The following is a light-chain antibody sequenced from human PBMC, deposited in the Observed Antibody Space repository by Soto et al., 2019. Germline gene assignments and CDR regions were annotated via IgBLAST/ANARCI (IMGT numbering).Light chain of an antibody. V-gene: IGKV3-11*01. CDR3: QQRSNWPGT. J-gene: IGKJ1*01. CDR1: QSVRNY. Sequence: EIVLTQSPATLALSPGERATLSCRASQSVRNYLAWYQQKPGQAPRLLIYDASNRATGIPARFSGSGSGTDFTLTISSLEPEDFAVYYCQQRSNWPGTCGQGTKVEIK. CDR2: DAS.